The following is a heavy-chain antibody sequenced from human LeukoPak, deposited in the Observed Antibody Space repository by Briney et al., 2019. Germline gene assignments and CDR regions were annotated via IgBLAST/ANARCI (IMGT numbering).Heavy chain of an antibody. V-gene: IGHV4-59*01. J-gene: IGHJ4*02. D-gene: IGHD3-10*01. CDR3: ARAGNYYSSGSYLGY. CDR1: GGSISSYY. Sequence: SETLSLTCTVSGGSISSYYWSWIRQPPGKGLEWIGYIYYSGSTNYNPFLKSRVTISVDTSKNQFSLRLSSVTAADTAVYYCARAGNYYSSGSYLGYWGQGTLVTVYS. CDR2: IYYSGST.